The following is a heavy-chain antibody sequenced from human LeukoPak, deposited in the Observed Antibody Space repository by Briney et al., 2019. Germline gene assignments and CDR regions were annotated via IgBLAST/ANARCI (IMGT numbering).Heavy chain of an antibody. CDR3: AREVPPPGYSGSFLYYFDY. Sequence: ASVKVSCKASGYTFTGYYMHWVRQAPGQGLEWMGWINPNSGGTNYAQKFQGRVTMTRDTSISTAYMELSRLRSDDTAVYYCAREVPPPGYSGSFLYYFDYWGQGTLVTVSS. CDR2: INPNSGGT. D-gene: IGHD1-26*01. J-gene: IGHJ4*02. V-gene: IGHV1-2*02. CDR1: GYTFTGYY.